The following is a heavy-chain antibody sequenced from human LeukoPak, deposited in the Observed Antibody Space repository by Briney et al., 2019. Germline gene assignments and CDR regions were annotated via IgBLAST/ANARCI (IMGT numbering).Heavy chain of an antibody. CDR3: AKDTGYYDSSGYYHHY. V-gene: IGHV3-23*01. CDR1: GFTFSSYA. J-gene: IGHJ4*02. D-gene: IGHD3-22*01. Sequence: GASLRLSCAASGFTFSSYAMSWVRQAPGKGLEWVSAIRGSGGSTYYADSVKGRFTISRDNSKNTLYLQMNSLRAEDTAVYYCAKDTGYYDSSGYYHHYWGQGTLVTVSS. CDR2: IRGSGGST.